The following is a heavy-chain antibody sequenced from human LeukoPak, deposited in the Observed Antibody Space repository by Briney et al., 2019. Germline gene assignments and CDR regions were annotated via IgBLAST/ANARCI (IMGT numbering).Heavy chain of an antibody. CDR2: INPDSGGT. CDR3: ARGPVYDSSGYYYNY. CDR1: GYTFTAYY. J-gene: IGHJ4*02. V-gene: IGHV1-2*02. Sequence: GASVKVSCKASGYTFTAYYMYWVRQAPGQGLEWMGWINPDSGGTNYAQKFQGRVTMTRDTSISTAYMELSRLRSDDTAVYYCARGPVYDSSGYYYNYWGQGTLVTVSS. D-gene: IGHD3-22*01.